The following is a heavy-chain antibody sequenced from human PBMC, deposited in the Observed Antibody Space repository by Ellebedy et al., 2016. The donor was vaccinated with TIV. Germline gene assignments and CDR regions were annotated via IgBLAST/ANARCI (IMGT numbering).Heavy chain of an antibody. J-gene: IGHJ4*02. CDR1: GFTFGSSA. V-gene: IGHV3-48*04. CDR3: ARMSATGKRASDY. CDR2: ISSRSSTI. Sequence: GESLKIPCAASGFTFGSSAMHWVRQAPGKGLEWVSYISSRSSTIYYADPVKGRFTISRDNAKNSLYLQMNSLRAEDTAMYYCARMSATGKRASDYWGQGTLVTVSS. D-gene: IGHD6-13*01.